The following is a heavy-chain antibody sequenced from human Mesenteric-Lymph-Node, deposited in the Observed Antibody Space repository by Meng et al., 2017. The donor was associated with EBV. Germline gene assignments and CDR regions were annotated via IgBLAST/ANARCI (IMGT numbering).Heavy chain of an antibody. J-gene: IGHJ4*02. CDR3: AHRRRHDYRSGWYYDY. V-gene: IGHV2-5*02. Sequence: QIPLKESGPTLVKPTQTLTLTCTFSGFSFSTSTVGVGWIRQPPGRALEWLAVIYWDNDRRYNTSLRSRVTITKDTSKNQVVLTMTNMDPVDTATYYCAHRRRHDYRSGWYYDYWGQGTLVTVSS. CDR2: IYWDNDR. CDR1: GFSFSTSTVG. D-gene: IGHD6-19*01.